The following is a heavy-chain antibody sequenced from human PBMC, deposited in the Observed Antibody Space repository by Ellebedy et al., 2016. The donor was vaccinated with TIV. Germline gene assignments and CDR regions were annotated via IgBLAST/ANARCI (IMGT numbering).Heavy chain of an antibody. CDR2: IYYSGST. CDR1: GGSVSSGSYY. Sequence: SETLSLTCTVSGGSVSSGSYYWSWIRQPPGKGLDWIGYIYYSGSTNYNPSLKSRVTVSVDTSKNQFSLKLSSVTAADTAVYYCARGYLPNSRGWLYKYYFDYWGQGTLVTVSS. CDR3: ARGYLPNSRGWLYKYYFDY. J-gene: IGHJ4*02. D-gene: IGHD6-19*01. V-gene: IGHV4-61*01.